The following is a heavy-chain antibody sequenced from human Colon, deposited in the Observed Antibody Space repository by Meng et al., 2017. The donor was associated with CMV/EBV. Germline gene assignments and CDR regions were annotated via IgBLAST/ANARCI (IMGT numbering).Heavy chain of an antibody. CDR2: TIPVYGTT. V-gene: IGHV1-69*05. CDR3: ARVITLGSAYRYFDV. Sequence: KISCKASGGTRAFSWVRQVPGQGLEWVGGTIPVYGTTSYAEKFQGRVTIATDESSTTAYMELRGLKFDDTAVYYCARVITLGSAYRYFDVWGRGTLVTVSS. J-gene: IGHJ2*01. D-gene: IGHD1-20*01. CDR1: GGTRA.